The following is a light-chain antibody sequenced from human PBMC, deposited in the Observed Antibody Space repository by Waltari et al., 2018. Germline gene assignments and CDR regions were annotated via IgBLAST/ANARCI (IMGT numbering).Light chain of an antibody. CDR1: QSVLYTSNTKNY. V-gene: IGKV4-1*01. CDR3: QQYSSIPLT. Sequence: DIVMTQSPDSLAVSLGERATINCKSSQSVLYTSNTKNYLAWYQQKPGQPPKLLIYWASTRESGVPDRFSGSGSGADFTLTISSLQAEDVAVYYCQQYSSIPLTFGGGTRVEIK. CDR2: WAS. J-gene: IGKJ4*01.